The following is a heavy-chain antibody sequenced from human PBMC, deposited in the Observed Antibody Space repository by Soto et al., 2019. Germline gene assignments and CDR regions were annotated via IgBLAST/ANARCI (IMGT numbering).Heavy chain of an antibody. J-gene: IGHJ5*02. CDR3: ARGHGGKLYNYAPFDP. CDR2: ISYEGSKK. Sequence: PGGSLRLSCSASGFTFSHYSMHWVLHAPFKWLERVVFISYEGSKKSSSDSLKGRFVISRDNSQDTLFLQMNSLRVEDTDLYYRARGHGGKLYNYAPFDPWGQGTLPTDSS. CDR1: GFTFSHYS. V-gene: IGHV3-30*09. D-gene: IGHD1-1*01.